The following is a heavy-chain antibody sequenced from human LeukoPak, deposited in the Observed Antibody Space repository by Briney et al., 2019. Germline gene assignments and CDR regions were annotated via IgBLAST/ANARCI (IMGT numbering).Heavy chain of an antibody. CDR3: ARDQDCSGGSCSLPYYYYYGMDV. D-gene: IGHD2-15*01. J-gene: IGHJ6*02. CDR2: IIPIFGTA. Sequence: ASVKVSCKASGGTFSSYAISWVRQAPGQGLEWMGGIIPIFGTANYAQKFQGRVTITADESTSTAYMELSSLRSEDTAVYYCARDQDCSGGSCSLPYYYYYGMDVWGQGTTVTVSS. V-gene: IGHV1-69*13. CDR1: GGTFSSYA.